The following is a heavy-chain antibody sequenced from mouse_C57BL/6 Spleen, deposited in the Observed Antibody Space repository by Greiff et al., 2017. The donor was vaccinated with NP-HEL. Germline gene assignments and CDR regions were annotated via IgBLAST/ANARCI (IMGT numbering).Heavy chain of an antibody. CDR3: TGSSFYYFDY. D-gene: IGHD1-1*01. CDR1: GFTFSNYW. V-gene: IGHV6-3*01. Sequence: EVKLEESGGGLVQPGGSMKLSCVASGFTFSNYWMNWVRQSPEKGLEWVAQIRLKSDNYATHYAESVKGRFTISRDDSKSSVYLQMNNLRAEDTGIYYCTGSSFYYFDYWGQGTTLTVSS. CDR2: IRLKSDNYAT. J-gene: IGHJ2*01.